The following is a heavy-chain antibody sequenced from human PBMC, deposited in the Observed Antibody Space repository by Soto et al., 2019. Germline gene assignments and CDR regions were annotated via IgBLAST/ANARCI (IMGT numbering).Heavy chain of an antibody. CDR3: ARDARYMVYAIPGYYYYGMDV. J-gene: IGHJ6*02. Sequence: PGGSLRLSCAASGFTFSSYWMSWVRQAPGKGLEWVANIKQDGSEKYYVDSVKGRFTISRDNAKNSLYLQMNSLRAEDTAVYYCARDARYMVYAIPGYYYYGMDVWGLGTTVTFSS. CDR2: IKQDGSEK. V-gene: IGHV3-7*01. D-gene: IGHD2-8*01. CDR1: GFTFSSYW.